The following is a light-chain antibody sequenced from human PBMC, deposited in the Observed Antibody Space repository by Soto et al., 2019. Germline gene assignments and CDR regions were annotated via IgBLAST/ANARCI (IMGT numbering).Light chain of an antibody. CDR3: CSYAGSDTVV. CDR1: SGDVGGYDL. V-gene: IGLV2-23*02. CDR2: EVA. Sequence: QSALTQPASVSGSPGQSVTISCSGTSGDVGGYDLVSWYQQHPSKVPKVLIYEVANRPSGVSIRFSGSKSGNTASLTISGLQAEDEADYYCCSYAGSDTVVFGGGTKLTVL. J-gene: IGLJ2*01.